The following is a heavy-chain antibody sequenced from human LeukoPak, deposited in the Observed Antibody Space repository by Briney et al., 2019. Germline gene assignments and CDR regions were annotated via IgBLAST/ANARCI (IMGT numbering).Heavy chain of an antibody. D-gene: IGHD3-9*01. CDR1: GFTFSSYS. J-gene: IGHJ4*02. V-gene: IGHV3-48*02. Sequence: GGSLRLSCAASGFTFSSYSMNWVRQAPGKGLEWVPYISSSSSTIYYADSVKGRFTISRDSAKNSLYLQMNSLRDEDTAVYYCARGIRYFDWFEYWGQGTLVTVSS. CDR2: ISSSSSTI. CDR3: ARGIRYFDWFEY.